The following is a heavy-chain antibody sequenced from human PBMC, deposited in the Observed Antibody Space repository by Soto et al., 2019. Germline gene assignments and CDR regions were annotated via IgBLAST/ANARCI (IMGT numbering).Heavy chain of an antibody. Sequence: QVQLVHSGAVVKKPGSSVKVSCKASGGTFSTDSISWVRQAPGQGLEWMGGIIPMFGTANNAQKFQGRVTITADESTSTAYMELSSLRSEDTAVYFCAREIDGYYGMDVWGQGTPVTVAS. CDR1: GGTFSTDS. J-gene: IGHJ6*02. V-gene: IGHV1-69*12. CDR2: IIPMFGTA. CDR3: AREIDGYYGMDV.